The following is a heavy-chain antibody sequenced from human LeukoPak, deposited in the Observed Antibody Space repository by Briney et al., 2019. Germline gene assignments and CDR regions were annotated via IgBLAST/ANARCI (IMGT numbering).Heavy chain of an antibody. CDR2: ISGNGETT. CDR3: AIETELGFDY. V-gene: IGHV3-23*01. Sequence: GGSLRLSCAASGFTFSSYAMTWVRQAPGKGLEWVSVISGNGETTYYAGSVQGRFTISRDNSKNTLYLQPNSLRAEDTAVYYCAIETELGFDYWGQGTLVTVSS. D-gene: IGHD7-27*01. J-gene: IGHJ4*02. CDR1: GFTFSSYA.